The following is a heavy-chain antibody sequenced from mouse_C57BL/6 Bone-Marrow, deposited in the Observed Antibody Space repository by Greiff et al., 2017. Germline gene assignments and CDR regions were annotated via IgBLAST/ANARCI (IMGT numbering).Heavy chain of an antibody. Sequence: EVKLVESGGGLVKPGGSLKLSCAASGFTFSSYAMSWVRQTPEKRVEWVATISDGGSYTYYPDNVKGRFTISRDNAKNNLYLQMSHLKSEDTAMYYCARDGYYGYFDVWGTGTTVTVSS. CDR2: ISDGGSYT. CDR3: ARDGYYGYFDV. J-gene: IGHJ1*03. CDR1: GFTFSSYA. V-gene: IGHV5-4*01. D-gene: IGHD2-2*01.